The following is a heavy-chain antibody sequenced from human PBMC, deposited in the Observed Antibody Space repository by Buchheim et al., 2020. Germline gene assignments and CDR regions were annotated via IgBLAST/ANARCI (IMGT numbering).Heavy chain of an antibody. CDR1: GFTFSSYW. D-gene: IGHD6-13*01. Sequence: EVQLVESGGGLVQPGGSLRLSCAASGFTFSSYWMSWVRQAPGKGLEWVANIKQDGSEKYYVDSVKGRFTISRDNAKNSLYLQMNSLRAEDTAVYYCARSGYSSSWGNYYYYYMDVWGKGTT. J-gene: IGHJ6*03. V-gene: IGHV3-7*01. CDR3: ARSGYSSSWGNYYYYYMDV. CDR2: IKQDGSEK.